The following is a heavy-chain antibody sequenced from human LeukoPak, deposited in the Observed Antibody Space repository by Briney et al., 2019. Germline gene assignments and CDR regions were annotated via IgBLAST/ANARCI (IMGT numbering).Heavy chain of an antibody. CDR3: ARVGIFGVVKDL. Sequence: GGSLRLSCAASGFTVSSHYMTWVRQAPGKGLEWVSVIYSGGATYYADSVLGRFTISRDNSKNTLYLQMNSLRDEDTAVYYCARVGIFGVVKDLWGQGTLVTVSS. CDR2: IYSGGAT. J-gene: IGHJ5*02. D-gene: IGHD3-3*01. CDR1: GFTVSSHY. V-gene: IGHV3-66*01.